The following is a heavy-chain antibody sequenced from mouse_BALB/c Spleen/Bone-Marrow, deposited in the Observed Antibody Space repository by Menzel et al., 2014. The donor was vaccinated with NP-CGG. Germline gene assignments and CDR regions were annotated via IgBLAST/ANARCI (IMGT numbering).Heavy chain of an antibody. Sequence: EVQLQQSGGGLVQPGGSRKLSCAASGFTFGSFAMHWVRQAPEKGLEWVAYISSGSSTIYYADTVMGRFTISRDNPKNTLFLQMTSLRSEDTAMYYCARSGSSSGYFDYWGQGTTLTVSS. J-gene: IGHJ2*01. CDR3: ARSGSSSGYFDY. CDR2: ISSGSSTI. V-gene: IGHV5-17*02. CDR1: GFTFGSFA. D-gene: IGHD1-1*01.